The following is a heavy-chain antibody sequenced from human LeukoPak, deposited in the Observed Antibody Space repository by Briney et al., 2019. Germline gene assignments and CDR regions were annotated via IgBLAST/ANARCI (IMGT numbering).Heavy chain of an antibody. Sequence: GGSLRLSCAASGFTFSDYYMSWIRQAQGRGLEWVSYISSSGSTIYYADSVKGRFTISRDNAKNSLYLQMNSLRAEDTAVYYCARQRGSGWYHYWGQGTLATVSS. CDR3: ARQRGSGWYHY. CDR1: GFTFSDYY. V-gene: IGHV3-11*01. CDR2: ISSSGSTI. D-gene: IGHD6-19*01. J-gene: IGHJ4*02.